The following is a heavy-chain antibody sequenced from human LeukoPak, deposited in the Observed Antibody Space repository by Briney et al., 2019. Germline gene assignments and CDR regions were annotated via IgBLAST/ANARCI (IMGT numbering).Heavy chain of an antibody. J-gene: IGHJ6*02. Sequence: GASAKVSCKASGYTFTGHYMHWVRQAPGQGLEWMGWINPKSGGTNYAQKFQGRVTMTRDTSISTAYIELSRLRSDDTAEYYCARDQDGMDVWGQGTTVTVSS. CDR3: ARDQDGMDV. CDR2: INPKSGGT. V-gene: IGHV1-2*02. CDR1: GYTFTGHY.